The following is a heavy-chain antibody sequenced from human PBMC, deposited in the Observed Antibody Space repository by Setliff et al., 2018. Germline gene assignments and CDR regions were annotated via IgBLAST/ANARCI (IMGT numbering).Heavy chain of an antibody. Sequence: PSETLSLTCAVYGGSFSGYYWSWIRQPPGKGLEWIGEIIHSGSTYYNPSLKSRITMSVDTSKSQFSLKLSSVTAADTAVYYCARIHCSGGSCYFFDSWGQGTLVTVSS. V-gene: IGHV4-34*10. CDR2: IIHSGST. J-gene: IGHJ4*02. CDR3: ARIHCSGGSCYFFDS. CDR1: GGSFSGYY. D-gene: IGHD2-15*01.